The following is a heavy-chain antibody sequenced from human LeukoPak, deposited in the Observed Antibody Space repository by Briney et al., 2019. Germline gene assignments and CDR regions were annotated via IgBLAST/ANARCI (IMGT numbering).Heavy chain of an antibody. J-gene: IGHJ4*02. CDR2: ISGSGGST. Sequence: GGSLRLSCAASGFTFSSYAMSWVRQAPGKGLEWVSAISGSGGSTYYADSVKGRFTISRDNSKNTLYLQMNSLRAEDTAVYYCARCPWGDTWYFDYWGQGTLVTVSS. V-gene: IGHV3-23*01. CDR3: ARCPWGDTWYFDY. D-gene: IGHD3-16*01. CDR1: GFTFSSYA.